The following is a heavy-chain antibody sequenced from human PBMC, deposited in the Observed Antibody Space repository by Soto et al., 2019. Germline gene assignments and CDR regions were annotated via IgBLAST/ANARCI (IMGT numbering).Heavy chain of an antibody. CDR3: ARRARPDFYYMDV. CDR1: GFNLRGYA. J-gene: IGHJ6*03. Sequence: AGGSLRLSCAASGFNLRGYAMDWVRQGPGKGLEYVSGISSNGVGTYYANSVQGRFTISRDNSKSTVYLQMGSLRPEDMAVYYCARRARPDFYYMDVWGKGTTLTVSS. CDR2: ISSNGVGT. V-gene: IGHV3-64*01. D-gene: IGHD6-6*01.